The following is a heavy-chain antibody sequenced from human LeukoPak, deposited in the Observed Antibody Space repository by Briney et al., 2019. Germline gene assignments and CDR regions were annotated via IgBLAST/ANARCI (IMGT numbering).Heavy chain of an antibody. CDR2: INHSGST. D-gene: IGHD3-10*01. CDR3: ARDSYGSGRHYYYMDV. J-gene: IGHJ6*03. Sequence: SETLSLTCTVSGGSISSYYWSWIRQPPGKGLEWIGEINHSGSTNYNPSLKSRVTISVDTSKNQFSLKLSSVTAADTAVYYCARDSYGSGRHYYYMDVWGKGTTVTISS. V-gene: IGHV4-34*01. CDR1: GGSISSYY.